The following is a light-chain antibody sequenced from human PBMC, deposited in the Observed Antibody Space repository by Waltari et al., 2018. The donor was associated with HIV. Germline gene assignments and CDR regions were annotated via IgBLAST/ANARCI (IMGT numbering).Light chain of an antibody. V-gene: IGLV7-46*01. CDR3: LLSYSGARV. Sequence: QAVVTQEPSLTVPPGGTVTLTCGSSTGAVTSGHYSYWFQQKPGHAPRTLIYDISNNPARTPSRFSGSLLGGKAALTLSGAQPEDEAEYYCLLSYSGARVFGGGTKLTVL. J-gene: IGLJ3*02. CDR1: TGAVTSGHY. CDR2: DIS.